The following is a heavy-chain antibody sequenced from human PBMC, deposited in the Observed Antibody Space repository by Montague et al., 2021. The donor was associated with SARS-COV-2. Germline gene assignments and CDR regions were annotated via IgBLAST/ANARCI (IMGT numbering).Heavy chain of an antibody. V-gene: IGHV4-34*01. CDR1: GVSFSGYY. CDR2: INHSGRT. J-gene: IGHJ2*01. D-gene: IGHD6-13*01. CDR3: TRGPVYSDSWYSLPTLDHRPSCSFDL. Sequence: SETLSLTCAVYGVSFSGYYWSWIRQAPGKGLEWIGEINHSGRTNYNPSLKSRVTISVDTSANQFSLNLNSVTAADTAVYYCTRGPVYSDSWYSLPTLDHRPSCSFDLWGRGTLVIVSS.